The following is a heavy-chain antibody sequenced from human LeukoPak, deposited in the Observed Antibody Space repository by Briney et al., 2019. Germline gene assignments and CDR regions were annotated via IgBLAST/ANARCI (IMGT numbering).Heavy chain of an antibody. D-gene: IGHD5-24*01. CDR3: ARESRDVETEGFDY. Sequence: KTSETLSLTCTVSGGSISSYYWSWIRQPPGKGLEWIGYIYYSGSTNYNPSLKSRVTISVDTSKNQFSLKLSSVTAADTAVYYCARESRDVETEGFDYWGQGTLVTVSS. CDR1: GGSISSYY. CDR2: IYYSGST. V-gene: IGHV4-59*01. J-gene: IGHJ4*02.